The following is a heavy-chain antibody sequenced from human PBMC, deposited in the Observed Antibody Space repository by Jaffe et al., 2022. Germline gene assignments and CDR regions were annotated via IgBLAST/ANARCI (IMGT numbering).Heavy chain of an antibody. D-gene: IGHD3-3*01. V-gene: IGHV4-4*02. Sequence: QVQLQESGPGLVKPSGTLSLTCAVSGGSISSSNWWSWVRQPPGKGLEWIGEIYHSGSTNYNPSLKSRVTISVDKSKNQFSLKLSSVTAADTAVYYCARKYYDFWSGSPVYWYFDLWGRGTLVTVSS. CDR1: GGSISSSNW. J-gene: IGHJ2*01. CDR2: IYHSGST. CDR3: ARKYYDFWSGSPVYWYFDL.